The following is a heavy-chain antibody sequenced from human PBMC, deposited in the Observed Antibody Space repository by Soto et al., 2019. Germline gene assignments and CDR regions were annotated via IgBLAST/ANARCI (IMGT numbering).Heavy chain of an antibody. Sequence: QVQLVQSGAEVKKPGASVKVSCKASGYTFYQLWYQLVRQAPGQGLEWMGWISAYNGNTNYAQKLQGRVTMTTDTSTSTAYMELRSLRSDDTAVYYCAARGYSYGYKVSYGMDVWGQGTTVTVSS. J-gene: IGHJ6*02. CDR1: GYTFYQLW. CDR2: ISAYNGNT. D-gene: IGHD5-18*01. CDR3: AARGYSYGYKVSYGMDV. V-gene: IGHV1-18*01.